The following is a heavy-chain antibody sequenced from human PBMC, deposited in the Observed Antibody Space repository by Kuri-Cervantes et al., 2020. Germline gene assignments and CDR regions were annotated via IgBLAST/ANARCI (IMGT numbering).Heavy chain of an antibody. J-gene: IGHJ5*02. V-gene: IGHV4-38-2*01. Sequence: GSLRLSCAVSGYSISSGYYWGWIRQPPGKGLEWIGSIYHSGSTYYNPSLKSRVTISVDTSKNQFSLKLRSVTAADTAVYYCARGRSSGWYHAFYPWGQGTPVTVSS. CDR2: IYHSGST. CDR1: GYSISSGYY. D-gene: IGHD6-19*01. CDR3: ARGRSSGWYHAFYP.